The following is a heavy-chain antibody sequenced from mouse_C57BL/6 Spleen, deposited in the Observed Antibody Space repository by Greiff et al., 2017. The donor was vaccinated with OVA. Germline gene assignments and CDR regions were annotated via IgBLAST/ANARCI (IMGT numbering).Heavy chain of an antibody. Sequence: EVMLVESGGGLVKPGGSLKLSCAASGFTFSDYGMHWVRQAPEKGLEWVAYISSGSSTTYYADTVKGRVTISRDNAKNTLFLQMTSMRFEETAMYYCARRITTVEGWDFDDWGTGTTVTVSS. CDR3: ARRITTVEGWDFDD. CDR1: GFTFSDYG. CDR2: ISSGSSTT. J-gene: IGHJ1*03. D-gene: IGHD1-1*01. V-gene: IGHV5-17*01.